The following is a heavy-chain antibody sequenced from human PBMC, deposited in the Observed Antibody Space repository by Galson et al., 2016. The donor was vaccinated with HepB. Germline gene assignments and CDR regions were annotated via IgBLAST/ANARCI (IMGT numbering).Heavy chain of an antibody. CDR2: IYPDDSHT. CDR3: TRHPLKEGYCSGNTGRCFSDYYMDV. J-gene: IGHJ6*03. Sequence: QSGAEVKKPGESLKISCTGSGYNFNIYWINWVRQMPGKGLEWMGTIYPDDSHTKYSPSFEGQVTISVDRSTSSAYLQWSALKASDTAMYFCTRHPLKEGYCSGNTGRCFSDYYMDVWGRGTTVTVSS. CDR1: GYNFNIYW. D-gene: IGHD2-15*01. V-gene: IGHV5-51*01.